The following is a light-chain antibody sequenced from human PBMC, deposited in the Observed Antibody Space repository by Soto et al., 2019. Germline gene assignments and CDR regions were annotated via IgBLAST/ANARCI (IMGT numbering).Light chain of an antibody. CDR1: QSIRAW. Sequence: DIQMTQSPSTLAASVGDRVPSTCRASQSIRAWLAWYPQNRGKSPHLLIYKASTLEAGATSRSSGSGAATEFTLTSSSLQPYDFATHSCQQYNNYWTFGQGTKVEI. V-gene: IGKV1-5*03. CDR3: QQYNNYWT. CDR2: KAS. J-gene: IGKJ1*01.